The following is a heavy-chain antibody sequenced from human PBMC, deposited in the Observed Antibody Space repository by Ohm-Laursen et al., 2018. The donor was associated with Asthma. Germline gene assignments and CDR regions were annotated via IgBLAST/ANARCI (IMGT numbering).Heavy chain of an antibody. CDR2: ISKDGSNK. D-gene: IGHD3-22*01. CDR1: GFTFSSNA. V-gene: IGHV3-30-3*02. J-gene: IGHJ6*02. CDR3: AKFSGMIVVVAYVVV. Sequence: SLRLSCAAPGFTFSSNAMHWVRQAPGKGLEWVAVISKDGSNKYYAESVKGRFTISRDNSMNMLYVQMNSLRAEDTAVYYCAKFSGMIVVVAYVVVWGQGTTVTVSS.